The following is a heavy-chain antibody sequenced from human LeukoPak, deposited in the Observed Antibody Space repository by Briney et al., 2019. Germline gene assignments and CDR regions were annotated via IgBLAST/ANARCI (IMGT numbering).Heavy chain of an antibody. Sequence: ASVKVSCKASGYTFSSYNIHWVRQAPGQGLEWMGVINPSGGRTTYAQNFQGRVTMTRDTSTSTVYMELSSLTSEDTAVYYCARGLLSIAVVSAAKDAFDIWGQGTMVTVSS. D-gene: IGHD2-2*01. CDR1: GYTFSSYN. V-gene: IGHV1-46*01. CDR2: INPSGGRT. J-gene: IGHJ3*02. CDR3: ARGLLSIAVVSAAKDAFDI.